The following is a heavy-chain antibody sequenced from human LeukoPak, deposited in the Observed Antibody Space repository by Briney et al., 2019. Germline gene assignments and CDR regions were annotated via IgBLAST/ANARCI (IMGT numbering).Heavy chain of an antibody. CDR2: IYYSGST. J-gene: IGHJ4*02. CDR3: TSHDSGSYYRFDY. Sequence: PSETLSLTCTVSGGSISTSSYYWGWIRQPPGKGLEWIGSIYYSGSTYYNPSLKSRVTISLDTSKNQFSLKLSSVTAVDTAVYYCTSHDSGSYYRFDYWGQGTLVTVSS. D-gene: IGHD1-26*01. V-gene: IGHV4-39*07. CDR1: GGSISTSSYY.